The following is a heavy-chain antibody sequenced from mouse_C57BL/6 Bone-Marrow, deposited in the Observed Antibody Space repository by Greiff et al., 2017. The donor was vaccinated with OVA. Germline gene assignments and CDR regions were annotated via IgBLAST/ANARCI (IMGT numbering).Heavy chain of an antibody. D-gene: IGHD5-2*01. Sequence: VQLHQPGAELVMPGASVKLSCKASGYTFTSYWMHWVKQRPGQGLEWIGEIDPSDSYPNYNQKFKGKSILTVDKSSSTAYMQLSSLTSADSAVYYCAIEGICSVYFDYWCQGTTLTVSS. CDR1: GYTFTSYW. J-gene: IGHJ2*01. CDR3: AIEGICSVYFDY. CDR2: IDPSDSYP. V-gene: IGHV1-69*01.